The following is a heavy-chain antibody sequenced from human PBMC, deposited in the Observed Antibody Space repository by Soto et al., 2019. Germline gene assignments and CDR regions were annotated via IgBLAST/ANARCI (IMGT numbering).Heavy chain of an antibody. D-gene: IGHD4-4*01. V-gene: IGHV3-7*03. Sequence: EVQLVESGGGLVQPGGSLRLSCAASGFTFSSYWMSWVRQAPGKGLEWVANIKEDGSEKYYVDSVKGRFTISRDNAKHSLYLQMNSLRAEDTALYYCASHPPRGDYSKYATTYWGQGTLVTVSS. CDR1: GFTFSSYW. J-gene: IGHJ4*02. CDR3: ASHPPRGDYSKYATTY. CDR2: IKEDGSEK.